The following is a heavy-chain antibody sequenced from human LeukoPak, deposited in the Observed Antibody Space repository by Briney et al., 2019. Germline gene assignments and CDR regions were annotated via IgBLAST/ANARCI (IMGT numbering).Heavy chain of an antibody. Sequence: ASVRVSCKASGYTFTSYDINWVRQATGQGLEWMGWMNPNSGNTGYAQKFQGRVTMTRNTSISTAYMELSSLRSEDTAVYYCARGGYDILTGYYYFDYWGQGTLVTGSS. CDR1: GYTFTSYD. D-gene: IGHD3-9*01. V-gene: IGHV1-8*01. J-gene: IGHJ4*02. CDR2: MNPNSGNT. CDR3: ARGGYDILTGYYYFDY.